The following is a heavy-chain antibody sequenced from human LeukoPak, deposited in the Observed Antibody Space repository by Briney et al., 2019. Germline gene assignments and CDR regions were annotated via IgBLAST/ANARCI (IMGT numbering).Heavy chain of an antibody. V-gene: IGHV4-30-2*01. CDR2: INHSGST. J-gene: IGHJ4*02. D-gene: IGHD6-13*01. Sequence: PSQTLSLTCTVSGGSISSGAYYWSWIRQPPGKGLEWIGEINHSGSTNYNPSLKSRVTISVDTSKNQFSLKLSSVTAADTAVYYCASLGTNIAAADNYFDYWGQGTLVTVSS. CDR3: ASLGTNIAAADNYFDY. CDR1: GGSISSGAYY.